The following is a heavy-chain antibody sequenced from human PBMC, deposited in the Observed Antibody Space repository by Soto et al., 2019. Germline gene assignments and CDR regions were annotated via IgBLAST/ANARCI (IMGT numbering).Heavy chain of an antibody. CDR3: ATLYCPTTSCYAPFAY. J-gene: IGHJ4*02. D-gene: IGHD2-2*01. CDR2: IKTNSDGGTV. V-gene: IGHV3-15*01. Sequence: EVHLVESGGGLVKAGGSLRLSCAASGFTFSNAWMSWVRQAPGKGLEWIGRIKTNSDGGTVDYASPVKGRFTISRDDSKVMLYLDLTGLKPEAPGFYFCATLYCPTTSCYAPFAYWGKGTLVTVS. CDR1: GFTFSNAW.